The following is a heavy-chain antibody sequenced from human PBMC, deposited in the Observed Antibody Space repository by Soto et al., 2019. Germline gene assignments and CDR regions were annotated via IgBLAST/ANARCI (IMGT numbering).Heavy chain of an antibody. CDR3: AREGTYDYFHY. CDR1: GFTFSDHY. CDR2: TRNKANSYTT. D-gene: IGHD1-1*01. J-gene: IGHJ1*01. V-gene: IGHV3-72*01. Sequence: EVQLVESGGGLVQPGGSLRLYCAASGFTFSDHYMDWVRQAPGKGLEWVGRTRNKANSYTTQYAASVKGRFTISRDDSKNSLYLQMNSLKTEDTAVYYCAREGTYDYFHYWGQGTLVTVSP.